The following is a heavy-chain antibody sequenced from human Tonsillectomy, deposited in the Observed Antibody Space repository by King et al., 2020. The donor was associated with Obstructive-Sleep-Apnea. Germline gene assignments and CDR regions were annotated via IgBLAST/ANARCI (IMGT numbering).Heavy chain of an antibody. CDR2: INHSGST. CDR3: ARGSGAAAVNWFDP. V-gene: IGHV4-34*01. J-gene: IGHJ5*02. CDR1: GGSFSDYY. Sequence: VQLQQWGAGLLKPSETLSLTCAVFGGSFSDYYWSWIRQPPGKGLEWIGEINHSGSTNYNPSLKSRVTISVDTSKNQVSLKLSSVTAADTAVYYCARGSGAAAVNWFDPWGQGTLVTVAS. D-gene: IGHD6-13*01.